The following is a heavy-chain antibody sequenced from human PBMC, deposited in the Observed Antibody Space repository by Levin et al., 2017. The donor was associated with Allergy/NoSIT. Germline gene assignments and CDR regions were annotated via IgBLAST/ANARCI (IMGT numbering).Heavy chain of an antibody. CDR1: GGSFSDHY. CDR2: INHSGNT. D-gene: IGHD3-10*01. Sequence: PSETLSLTCSVYGGSFSDHYWTWIRQPPGKGLEWIGEINHSGNTHYNSSLKSRVSISIDTSKEEFSLRLTSVTAADTAIYYCARLFTQPSVIIIFDYWGQGRLVTVSS. V-gene: IGHV4-34*01. J-gene: IGHJ4*02. CDR3: ARLFTQPSVIIIFDY.